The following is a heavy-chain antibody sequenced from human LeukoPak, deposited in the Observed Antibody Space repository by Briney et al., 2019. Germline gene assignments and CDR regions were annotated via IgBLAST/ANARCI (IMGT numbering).Heavy chain of an antibody. CDR2: IGGSGGST. Sequence: GGSLRLSCAASGFTFSSYAMSWVRQAPGKGLEWVSVIGGSGGSTYYADSVTGRFTISRDNAKNSLYLQMNSLRAEDTAVYYCARGVPKTSYYYYYMDVWGKGTTVTVSS. CDR1: GFTFSSYA. CDR3: ARGVPKTSYYYYYMDV. V-gene: IGHV3-23*01. D-gene: IGHD4-11*01. J-gene: IGHJ6*03.